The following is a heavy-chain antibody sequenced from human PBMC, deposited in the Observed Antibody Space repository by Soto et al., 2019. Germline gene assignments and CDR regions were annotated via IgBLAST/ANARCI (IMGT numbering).Heavy chain of an antibody. Sequence: QVQLQESGPGLVKPSPTLSLTCTVSGGSISSGGYYWSWIRQHPGKGLEWIGYIYYSGSTYYNPSLKSRVTISVDTSKNQFSLKLSSVTAADTAVYYCASTMVRGYYYYMDVWGKGTTVTVSS. CDR3: ASTMVRGYYYYMDV. CDR2: IYYSGST. V-gene: IGHV4-31*03. D-gene: IGHD3-10*01. J-gene: IGHJ6*03. CDR1: GGSISSGGYY.